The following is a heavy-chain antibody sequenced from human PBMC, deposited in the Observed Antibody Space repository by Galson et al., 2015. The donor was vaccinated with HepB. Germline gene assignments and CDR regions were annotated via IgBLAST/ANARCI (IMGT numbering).Heavy chain of an antibody. CDR2: ISGSGGST. V-gene: IGHV3-23*01. CDR1: GFTFSSYA. Sequence: SLRLSCAASGFTFSSYAMSWVRQAPGKGLEWVSAISGSGGSTYYADSVKGRFTISRDNSKNTLYLQMNSLRAEDTAVYYCAASKIAARPSYYYYGMDVWGQGTTVTVSS. D-gene: IGHD6-6*01. J-gene: IGHJ6*02. CDR3: AASKIAARPSYYYYGMDV.